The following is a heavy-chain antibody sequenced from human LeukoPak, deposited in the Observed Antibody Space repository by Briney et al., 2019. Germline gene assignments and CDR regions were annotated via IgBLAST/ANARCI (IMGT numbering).Heavy chain of an antibody. CDR3: AKASKRLITMVRGVIIPHFDY. CDR2: ISGSGGST. J-gene: IGHJ4*02. D-gene: IGHD3-10*01. Sequence: PGGSLRLSCAASGFTFSSYAMSWVRQAPGKGLEWVSAISGSGGSTYYADSVKGRFTISRDNSKNTLYLQMNSLRAEDTAVYYCAKASKRLITMVRGVIIPHFDYWGQGTLVTVSS. CDR1: GFTFSSYA. V-gene: IGHV3-23*01.